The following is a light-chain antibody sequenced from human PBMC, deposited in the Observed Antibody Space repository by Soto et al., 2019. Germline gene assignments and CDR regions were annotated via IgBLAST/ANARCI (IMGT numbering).Light chain of an antibody. CDR1: SSNIGSNY. Sequence: QPVLTQPPSASGTPGQRVTISCSGSSSNIGSNYVYWYQQLPGTAPKLLIYRDNQRPSGVPDRFSGSKSGTSASLAISGLRSVDETDYYCAAWDVSLSGVVFGGGTKLTVL. V-gene: IGLV1-47*01. CDR2: RDN. CDR3: AAWDVSLSGVV. J-gene: IGLJ2*01.